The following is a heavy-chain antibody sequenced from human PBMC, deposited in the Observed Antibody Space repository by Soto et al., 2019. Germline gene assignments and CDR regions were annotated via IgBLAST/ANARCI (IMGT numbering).Heavy chain of an antibody. D-gene: IGHD3-3*02. V-gene: IGHV1-69*01. Sequence: QVQLVQSGAEMKKPGSSVKVSCKSSGDTFSSAAISWVRQAPGQGLEWMGGLIPIFRAPDYAQKFQGRATITADESTLTAYMELSSLRSEDTAVYYCARDNHRPELGGHYYYALDVWGQGTTVIVSS. CDR2: LIPIFRAP. CDR1: GDTFSSAA. J-gene: IGHJ6*02. CDR3: ARDNHRPELGGHYYYALDV.